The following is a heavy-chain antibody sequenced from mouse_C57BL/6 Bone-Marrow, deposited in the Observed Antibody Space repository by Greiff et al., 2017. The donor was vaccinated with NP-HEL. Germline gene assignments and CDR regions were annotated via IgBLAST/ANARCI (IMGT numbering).Heavy chain of an antibody. D-gene: IGHD1-1*01. J-gene: IGHJ3*01. V-gene: IGHV3-6*01. CDR2: ISYDGSN. CDR1: GYSITSGYY. CDR3: ARRGGIYYYGSSSWFAY. Sequence: VQLKESGPGLVKPSQSLSLTCSVTGYSITSGYYWNWIRQFPGNKLEWMGYISYDGSNNYNPSLKNRISITRDTSKNQFFLKLNSVTTEDTATYYCARRGGIYYYGSSSWFAYWGQGTLVTVSA.